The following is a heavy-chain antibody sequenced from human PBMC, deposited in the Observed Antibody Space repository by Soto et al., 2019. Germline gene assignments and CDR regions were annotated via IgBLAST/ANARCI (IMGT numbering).Heavy chain of an antibody. CDR2: ISNRGDT. D-gene: IGHD2-15*01. CDR1: GFIVSNTY. V-gene: IGHV3-66*01. Sequence: GGSLRLSCTASGFIVSNTYVNWVRQAPGKGLEWVSVISNRGDTHYADSVRGRFSLSRDISDNTLHLQMNNLRVEDTAVYYCAREPRYCRGGSCSITGVAYDIWGQGTMVTVSS. CDR3: AREPRYCRGGSCSITGVAYDI. J-gene: IGHJ3*02.